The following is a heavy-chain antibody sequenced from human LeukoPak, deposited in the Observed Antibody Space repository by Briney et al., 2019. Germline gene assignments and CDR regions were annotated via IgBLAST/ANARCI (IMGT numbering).Heavy chain of an antibody. V-gene: IGHV1-2*02. Sequence: GASVKVSCKASGYTFTGYYMHWVRQAPGQGLEWMGWINPNSGGTNYAQKFQGRVTMTRDTSISTAYMELSSLRSEDTAVYYCARGCSSGWYERCWFDPWGQGTLVTVSS. J-gene: IGHJ5*02. CDR2: INPNSGGT. D-gene: IGHD6-19*01. CDR3: ARGCSSGWYERCWFDP. CDR1: GYTFTGYY.